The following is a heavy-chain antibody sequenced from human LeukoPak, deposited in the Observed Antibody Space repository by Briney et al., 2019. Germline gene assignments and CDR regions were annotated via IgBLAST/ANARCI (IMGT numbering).Heavy chain of an antibody. D-gene: IGHD3-9*01. Sequence: PSDTLSLTCTVSGGSIGSYYWRWMRQPPGKGLEWIGYIYNNGNCNYNPSLKSRVTISVDTSKNPFSLKLSSVTAADTAVYCCARGAYFDWLYRLDYWGQGTLVTVSS. CDR1: GGSIGSYY. J-gene: IGHJ4*02. V-gene: IGHV4-59*08. CDR2: IYNNGNC. CDR3: ARGAYFDWLYRLDY.